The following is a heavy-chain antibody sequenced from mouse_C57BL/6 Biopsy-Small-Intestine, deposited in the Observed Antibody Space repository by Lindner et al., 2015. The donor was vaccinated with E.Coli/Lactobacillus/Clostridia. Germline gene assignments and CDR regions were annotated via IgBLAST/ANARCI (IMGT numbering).Heavy chain of an antibody. Sequence: VQLQESGAELVRPGSSVKMSCKTSGYTFTSYGISWVKQRTGQGLEWIGEIYPRSGNTYYNEKFKGKATLTADKSSSTAYMELRSLTSEDSAVYFCARATTGYFDVWGTGTTVTVSS. J-gene: IGHJ1*03. V-gene: IGHV1-81*01. CDR1: GYTFTSYG. D-gene: IGHD1-1*01. CDR2: IYPRSGNT. CDR3: ARATTGYFDV.